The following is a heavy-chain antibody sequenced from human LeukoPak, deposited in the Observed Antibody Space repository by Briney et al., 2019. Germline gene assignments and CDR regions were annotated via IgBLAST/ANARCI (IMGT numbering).Heavy chain of an antibody. CDR3: ARDYYYDSSGYLGR. Sequence: KPGGSLRLSCAASGFTFSDYYMSWIRQAPGKGLEWVSYISSSGSTIYYADSVKGRFTISRDNAKNSLYLQMNSLRAEDTAAYYCARDYYYDSSGYLGRWGRGTLVTVSS. D-gene: IGHD3-22*01. V-gene: IGHV3-11*04. CDR2: ISSSGSTI. CDR1: GFTFSDYY. J-gene: IGHJ4*02.